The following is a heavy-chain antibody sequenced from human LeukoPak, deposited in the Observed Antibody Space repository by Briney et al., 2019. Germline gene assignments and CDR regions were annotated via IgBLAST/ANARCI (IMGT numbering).Heavy chain of an antibody. CDR3: ASATTFLDY. Sequence: PGGSLRLSCAASGFTFSSYWMHWVRQAPGKGLVWVSRINSDGSSTSYADSVKGRFTISRDNAENTLYLQMNRLRAEDTAVYYCASATTFLDYWGQGTLVTVSS. V-gene: IGHV3-74*01. CDR1: GFTFSSYW. CDR2: INSDGSST. D-gene: IGHD4-17*01. J-gene: IGHJ4*02.